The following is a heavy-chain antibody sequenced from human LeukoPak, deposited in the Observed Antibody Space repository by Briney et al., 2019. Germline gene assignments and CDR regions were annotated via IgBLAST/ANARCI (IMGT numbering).Heavy chain of an antibody. CDR3: ARGANYYDSSGSSNWLDP. V-gene: IGHV1-69*13. CDR2: IIPIFGTA. CDR1: GGTFSSYA. Sequence: ASVKVSCKASGGTFSSYAISWVRQAPGQGLEWMGGIIPIFGTANYAQKFQGRVTITADESTSTAYMELSSLRSEDTAVYYCARGANYYDSSGSSNWLDPWGRGTLVTVSS. J-gene: IGHJ5*02. D-gene: IGHD3-22*01.